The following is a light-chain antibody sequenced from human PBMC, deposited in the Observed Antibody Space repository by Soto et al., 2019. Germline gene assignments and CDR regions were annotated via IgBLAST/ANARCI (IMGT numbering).Light chain of an antibody. J-gene: IGKJ1*01. V-gene: IGKV4-1*01. Sequence: DIVMTQSPDSLAVSLGERATINCNSSQSVLYSSNNKNYLAWYQQKAGQPPRLLIYWASTREFGVPDRFSGSGSGTDFTLTITSLQADDVAVYSGQHDYYPPPTFGQGTKVEIK. CDR2: WAS. CDR3: QHDYYPPPT. CDR1: QSVLYSSNNKNY.